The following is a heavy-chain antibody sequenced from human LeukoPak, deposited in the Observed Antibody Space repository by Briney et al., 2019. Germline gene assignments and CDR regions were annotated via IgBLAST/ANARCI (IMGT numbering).Heavy chain of an antibody. CDR2: INSDGSST. CDR1: GFTFSSYW. J-gene: IGHJ3*02. V-gene: IGHV3-74*01. CDR3: ARVMITFGGVIVDAFDI. D-gene: IGHD3-16*02. Sequence: GGSLRLSCAASGFTFSSYWMHWVRQAPGKGLVWVSRINSDGSSTSYADSVKGRFTISRDNAKNTLYLQMNSLRAEDTAVYYCARVMITFGGVIVDAFDIWGQGTMATVSS.